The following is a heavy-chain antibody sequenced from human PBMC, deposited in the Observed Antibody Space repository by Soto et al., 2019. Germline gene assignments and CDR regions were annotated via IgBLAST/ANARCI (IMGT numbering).Heavy chain of an antibody. CDR2: IIPIFGTA. V-gene: IGHV1-69*13. CDR1: GGTFSSYA. CDR3: ARDRGIVVVPAAIRRPYYGMDV. J-gene: IGHJ6*02. D-gene: IGHD2-2*02. Sequence: ASVKVSCKASGGTFSSYAISWVRQAPGQGLEWMGGIIPIFGTANYAQKFQGRVTITADESTSTAYMELSSLGSEDTAVYYCARDRGIVVVPAAIRRPYYGMDVWGQGTTVTVSS.